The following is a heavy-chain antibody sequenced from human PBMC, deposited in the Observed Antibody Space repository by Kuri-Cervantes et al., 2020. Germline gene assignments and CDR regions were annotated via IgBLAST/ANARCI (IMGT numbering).Heavy chain of an antibody. CDR3: VKDADSSPYYFDY. CDR1: GFTFSSYG. V-gene: IGHV3-30*18. CDR2: ISYDGSNK. Sequence: GGSLRLSCAASGFTFSSYGMHWVRQAPGKGLKWVAVISYDGSNKYYADSVKGRFTISRDNSKNMLYLQMNSLRAEDTAVYYCVKDADSSPYYFDYWGQGTLVTVSS. J-gene: IGHJ4*02. D-gene: IGHD6-19*01.